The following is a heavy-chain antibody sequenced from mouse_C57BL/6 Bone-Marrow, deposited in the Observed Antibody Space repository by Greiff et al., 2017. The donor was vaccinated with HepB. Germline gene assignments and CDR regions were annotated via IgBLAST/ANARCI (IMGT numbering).Heavy chain of an antibody. CDR2: IHPNSGST. CDR3: ARVYTYYFDY. Sequence: LQQPGAELVKPGASVKLSCKASGYTFTSYWLHWVKQRPGQGLEWIGMIHPNSGSTNYNEKFKSKATLTVDKSSSTAYMQLSSLTSEDSAVYYCARVYTYYFDYWGQGTTLTVSS. J-gene: IGHJ2*01. D-gene: IGHD2-1*01. V-gene: IGHV1-64*01. CDR1: GYTFTSYW.